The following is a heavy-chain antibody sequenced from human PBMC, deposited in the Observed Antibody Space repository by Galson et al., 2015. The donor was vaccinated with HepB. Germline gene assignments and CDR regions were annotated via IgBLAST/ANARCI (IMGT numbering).Heavy chain of an antibody. J-gene: IGHJ4*02. CDR3: AELWFGDLFFRWTNDY. Sequence: ETLSLTCVVSGDSITSSAFFWGWIRQSPGRGLEWIGLTSYTVNTYYNPSLESRATIFVDTSKNQFSLKLISVTAADTATYYCAELWFGDLFFRWTNDYWGQGSQVSVSS. V-gene: IGHV4-39*01. CDR2: TSYTVNT. CDR1: GDSITSSAFF. D-gene: IGHD3-10*01.